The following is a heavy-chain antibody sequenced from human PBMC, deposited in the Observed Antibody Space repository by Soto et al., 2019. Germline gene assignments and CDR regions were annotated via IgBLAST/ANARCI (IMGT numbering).Heavy chain of an antibody. CDR3: ARTYDGSGPNSGGDAYDI. D-gene: IGHD3-22*01. Sequence: LSDTLSPTYRFCGCPIRTYYSRWIQQPQEKGLEWIAHIYYSGTSYNPSFKSRVSISLDTSKNQFSLKLSSVTAADTAVYYCARTYDGSGPNSGGDAYDIWGQGTMVT. CDR2: IYYSGT. V-gene: IGHV4-59*01. J-gene: IGHJ3*02. CDR1: GCPIRTYY.